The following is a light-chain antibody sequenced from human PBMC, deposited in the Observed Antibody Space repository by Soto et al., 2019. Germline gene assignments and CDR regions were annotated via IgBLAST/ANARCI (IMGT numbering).Light chain of an antibody. CDR2: DAS. V-gene: IGKV3-11*01. CDR3: QQYNNWPPWT. J-gene: IGKJ1*01. Sequence: EIVLTQSPANVSLSPGERATLSCRASQSVSNYLAWYQQKPGQAPRLLIYDASNRATGIPARFSGSGSGTDFTLTISSLEPEDFAVYYCQQYNNWPPWTFGQGTKVEIK. CDR1: QSVSNY.